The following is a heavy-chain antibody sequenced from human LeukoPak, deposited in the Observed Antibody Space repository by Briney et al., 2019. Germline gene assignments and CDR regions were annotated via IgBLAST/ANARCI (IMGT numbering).Heavy chain of an antibody. Sequence: GGSLRLSCAASGFTFSSYEMNWVRQAPGKGREWVSYISSSDSTIYYADSVKGRFTISRDNAKNSMYLQMNSLRAEDTAVYCARDRWSASGSSWYDYWGQGTQVTVSS. CDR3: ARDRWSASGSSWYDY. CDR1: GFTFSSYE. J-gene: IGHJ4*02. CDR2: ISSSDSTI. V-gene: IGHV3-48*03. D-gene: IGHD6-13*01.